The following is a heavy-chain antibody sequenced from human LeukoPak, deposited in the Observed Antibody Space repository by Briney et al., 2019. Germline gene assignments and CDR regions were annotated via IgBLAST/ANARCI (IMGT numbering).Heavy chain of an antibody. Sequence: SETLSLTCTVSGGSISSYYWSWIRQPPGKGLEWIGYIYYSGSTNYNPSLKSRVTISVDTSKNQFSLKLSSVTAADTAVYYCARTIVVVPAANDAFDIWAKGQWSPSLQ. CDR1: GGSISSYY. J-gene: IGHJ3*02. CDR2: IYYSGST. D-gene: IGHD2-2*01. CDR3: ARTIVVVPAANDAFDI. V-gene: IGHV4-59*01.